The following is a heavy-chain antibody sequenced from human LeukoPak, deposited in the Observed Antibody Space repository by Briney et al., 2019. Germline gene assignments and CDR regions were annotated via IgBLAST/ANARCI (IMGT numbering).Heavy chain of an antibody. Sequence: KAGGSLRLSCAASGFTSSSYSMNWVRQAPGKGLEWVSSISSSSSYIYYADSVKGRFTISRDNAKNSLYLQMNSLRAEDTAVYYCARNYGSGSSVVGYWGQGTLVTVSS. CDR1: GFTSSSYS. V-gene: IGHV3-21*01. CDR3: ARNYGSGSSVVGY. CDR2: ISSSSSYI. D-gene: IGHD3-10*01. J-gene: IGHJ4*02.